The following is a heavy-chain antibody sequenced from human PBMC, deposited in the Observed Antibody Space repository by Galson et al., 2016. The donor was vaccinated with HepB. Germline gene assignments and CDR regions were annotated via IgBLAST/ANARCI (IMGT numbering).Heavy chain of an antibody. CDR3: AISWGSGQQLARVWFDP. D-gene: IGHD6-13*01. Sequence: SLRLSCAASGFPFSSYGINWVRQAPGKGLEWVSSISSSSIYIYYADSVKGRFTISRDNAKNSLFLQLNSLRAEDTSVYYCAISWGSGQQLARVWFDPWGQGTLVTVSS. CDR2: ISSSSIYI. J-gene: IGHJ5*02. CDR1: GFPFSSYG. V-gene: IGHV3-21*01.